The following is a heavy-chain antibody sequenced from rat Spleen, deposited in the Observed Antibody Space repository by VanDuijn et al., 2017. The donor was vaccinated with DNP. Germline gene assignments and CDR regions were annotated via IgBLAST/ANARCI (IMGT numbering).Heavy chain of an antibody. CDR2: INYNGGST. J-gene: IGHJ3*01. CDR1: GFTFSDYY. D-gene: IGHD1-4*01. Sequence: EVHLVESGGGLVQPGRSLKLSCAASGFTFSDYYMAWVRQAPTKGLEWVASINYNGGSTYYRDSVKGRFTISRDNAKTTLYLQMDSLRSEDTATYYCATALLPVYNYVPPFAYWGQGTLVTVSS. CDR3: ATALLPVYNYVPPFAY. V-gene: IGHV5-20*01.